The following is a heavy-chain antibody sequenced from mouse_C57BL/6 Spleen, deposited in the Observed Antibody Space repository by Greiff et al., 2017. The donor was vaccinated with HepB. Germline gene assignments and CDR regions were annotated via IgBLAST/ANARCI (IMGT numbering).Heavy chain of an antibody. J-gene: IGHJ1*03. V-gene: IGHV1-80*01. CDR2: IYPGDGDT. CDR3: ARGPHYYGSSTYFDV. Sequence: QVQLKQSGAELVKPGASVKISCKASGYAFSSYWMNWVKQRPGKGLEWIGQIYPGDGDTNYNGKFKGKATLTADKSSSTAYMQLSSLTSEDSAVYFCARGPHYYGSSTYFDVWGTGTTVTVSS. CDR1: GYAFSSYW. D-gene: IGHD1-1*01.